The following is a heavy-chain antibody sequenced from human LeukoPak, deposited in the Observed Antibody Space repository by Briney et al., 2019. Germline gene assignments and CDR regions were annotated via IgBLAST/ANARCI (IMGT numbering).Heavy chain of an antibody. Sequence: GESLQFLCEGSGYDFASYWIGWVRQKPGKGLELMGIIWPDDSERRYSPSFQGQVTISADKSVRIVYLQWTSLKASDTAMYYCARHNGRRSNGWIRAFDIWGQGTMVTVSS. CDR2: IWPDDSER. D-gene: IGHD6-19*01. CDR3: ARHNGRRSNGWIRAFDI. V-gene: IGHV5-51*01. CDR1: GYDFASYW. J-gene: IGHJ3*02.